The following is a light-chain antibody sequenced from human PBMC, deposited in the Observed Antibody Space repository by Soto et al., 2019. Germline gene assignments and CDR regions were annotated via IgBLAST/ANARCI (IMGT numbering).Light chain of an antibody. CDR3: QYYASGLSGYA. V-gene: IGLV1-40*01. J-gene: IGLJ1*01. CDR1: SSNIGAGYE. Sequence: QSVLTQPPSVSEAPGQRVTISCTGSSSNIGAGYEAHWYQQVPGTAPKLLIYENNNRPSGVPDRFSGSKSGASASLAITGLKAEDEEEYNYQYYASGLSGYAVGTGTK. CDR2: ENN.